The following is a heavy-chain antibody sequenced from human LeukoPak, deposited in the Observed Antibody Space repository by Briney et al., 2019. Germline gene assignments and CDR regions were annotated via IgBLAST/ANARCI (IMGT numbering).Heavy chain of an antibody. V-gene: IGHV4-34*01. J-gene: IGHJ6*02. CDR3: ARGKRTTMMNYGMDV. Sequence: SETLSLTCAVYGGSFSGYYWSWIRQPPGKGLEWIGEINHSGSTNYNPSLKSRVTIPVDTSKNQFSLKLSSVTAADTAVYYCARGKRTTMMNYGMDVWGQGTTVTVSS. D-gene: IGHD3-22*01. CDR1: GGSFSGYY. CDR2: INHSGST.